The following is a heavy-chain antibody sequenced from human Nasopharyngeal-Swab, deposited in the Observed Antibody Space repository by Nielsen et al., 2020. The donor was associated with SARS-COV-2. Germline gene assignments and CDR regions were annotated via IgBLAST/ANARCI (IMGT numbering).Heavy chain of an antibody. CDR1: GFTFDDFA. V-gene: IGHV3-9*01. Sequence: SLKISCAASGFTFDDFAMHWVRQAPGKGLEWVSGITWNSNHMDYVDSVKGRFTISRDNAKNSLYLLVNSLRSEDTALYYCARGTADYSNPSFDYWGQGTLVTVPS. CDR2: ITWNSNHM. D-gene: IGHD4-11*01. CDR3: ARGTADYSNPSFDY. J-gene: IGHJ4*02.